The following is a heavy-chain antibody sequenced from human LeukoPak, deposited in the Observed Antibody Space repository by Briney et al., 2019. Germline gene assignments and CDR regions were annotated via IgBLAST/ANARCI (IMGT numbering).Heavy chain of an antibody. Sequence: PGGSLRLSCAPSGFTLSSYWMHWVRHAPGKGLVWVSRINSDGRSTNYAAPVKGRFTISRDNVKNTVYLQTNSLRAEDTAVYYCARETNSSPWYYFDFWGQGTLVSVSS. V-gene: IGHV3-74*01. CDR1: GFTLSSYW. J-gene: IGHJ4*02. D-gene: IGHD6-13*01. CDR3: ARETNSSPWYYFDF. CDR2: INSDGRST.